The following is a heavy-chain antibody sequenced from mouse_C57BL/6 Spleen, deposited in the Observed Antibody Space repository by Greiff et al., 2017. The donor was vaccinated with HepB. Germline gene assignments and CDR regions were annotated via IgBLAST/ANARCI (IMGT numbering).Heavy chain of an antibody. CDR2: INPNYGTT. V-gene: IGHV1-39*01. CDR1: GYSFTDYN. J-gene: IGHJ2*01. D-gene: IGHD1-1*01. CDR3: ARERYYYGSSYPDY. Sequence: ESGPELVKPGASVKISCKVSGYSFTDYNMNWVKQSNGKSLEWIGVINPNYGTTSYNQKFKGKTTLTVDQSSSTAYMQLNSLTSEDSAVYYCARERYYYGSSYPDYWGQGTTLTVSS.